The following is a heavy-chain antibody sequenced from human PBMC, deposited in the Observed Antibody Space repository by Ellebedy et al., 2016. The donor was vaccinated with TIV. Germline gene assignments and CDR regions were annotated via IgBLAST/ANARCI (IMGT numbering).Heavy chain of an antibody. CDR2: IIPIFGTA. D-gene: IGHD3-22*01. CDR3: AASPSSYDSSDYSGYFQH. V-gene: IGHV1-69*06. J-gene: IGHJ1*01. Sequence: SVKVSCXASGGTFSSYAISWVRQAPGQGLEWMGRIIPIFGTANYAQKFQGRVTITADKSTNTASMELSSLRSEDTAVYYCAASPSSYDSSDYSGYFQHWGQGTLVTVSS. CDR1: GGTFSSYA.